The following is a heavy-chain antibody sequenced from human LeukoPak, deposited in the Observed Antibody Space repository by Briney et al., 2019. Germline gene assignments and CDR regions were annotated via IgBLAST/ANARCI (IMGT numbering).Heavy chain of an antibody. CDR1: GFTFGDYA. CDR2: IRSKAYGGTT. CDR3: TRDGRDYDFWSGYSSYYYYGMDV. D-gene: IGHD3-3*01. J-gene: IGHJ6*02. V-gene: IGHV3-49*04. Sequence: GGSLTLSCTASGFTFGDYAMSWVRQAPGKGLEWVGFIRSKAYGGTTEYAASVKGRFTISRDDSKSIAYLQMNSLKTEDTAVYYCTRDGRDYDFWSGYSSYYYYGMDVWGQGTTVTVSS.